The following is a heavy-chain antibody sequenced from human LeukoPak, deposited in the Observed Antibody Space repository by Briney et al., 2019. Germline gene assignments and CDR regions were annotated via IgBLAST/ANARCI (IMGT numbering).Heavy chain of an antibody. CDR3: ARVIVGTTTRLDYFDY. J-gene: IGHJ4*02. CDR1: GFTFSSYG. D-gene: IGHD1-26*01. CDR2: IWYDGSNK. Sequence: GGSLRLSCAASGFTFSSYGMHWVRQAPGKGLEWVAVIWYDGSNKYYADSVKGRFTISRDNSKNTLYLQMNSLRAEDTAVYYCARVIVGTTTRLDYFDYWGQGTQVTVSS. V-gene: IGHV3-33*01.